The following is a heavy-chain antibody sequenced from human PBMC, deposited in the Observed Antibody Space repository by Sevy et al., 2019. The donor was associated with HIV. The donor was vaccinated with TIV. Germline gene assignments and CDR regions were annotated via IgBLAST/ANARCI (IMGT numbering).Heavy chain of an antibody. D-gene: IGHD3-22*01. V-gene: IGHV4-61*01. CDR2: IYYSGST. Sequence: SETLSLTCTVSGGSVSSGSYYWSWIRQPPGKGLEWIGYIYYSGSTNYNPSLKSRVTISVDTSKNQFSLKLGTVTAADTAVYYCARVPSTMIPVLPFFDYWGQGTLVTVSS. J-gene: IGHJ4*02. CDR1: GGSVSSGSYY. CDR3: ARVPSTMIPVLPFFDY.